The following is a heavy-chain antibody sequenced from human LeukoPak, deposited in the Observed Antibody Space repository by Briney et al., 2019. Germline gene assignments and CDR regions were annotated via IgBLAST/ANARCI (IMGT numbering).Heavy chain of an antibody. J-gene: IGHJ3*02. CDR1: GGSISSYY. CDR2: IYYSGST. D-gene: IGHD3-22*01. Sequence: SETLSLTCTVFGGSISSYYWSWIRQPPGKGLEWIGYIYYSGSTNYNPSLKSRVTISVDTSKNQFSLKLSPVTAADTAVYYCARDSMIGAFDIWGQGTMVTVSS. V-gene: IGHV4-59*01. CDR3: ARDSMIGAFDI.